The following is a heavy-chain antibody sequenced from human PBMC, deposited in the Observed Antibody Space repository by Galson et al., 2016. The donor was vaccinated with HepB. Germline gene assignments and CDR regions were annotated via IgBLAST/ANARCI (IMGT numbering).Heavy chain of an antibody. V-gene: IGHV3-7*01. Sequence: SLRLSCAASGFTFSSYWMTWVRQPPGKGLEWVANINQDVGEKYYVDSVKGRFTISRDNAKNSLFLQMNGLRAEDTAVYYCAIRNSGFFDYWGQGTLVTVSS. D-gene: IGHD5-12*01. CDR3: AIRNSGFFDY. J-gene: IGHJ4*02. CDR1: GFTFSSYW. CDR2: INQDVGEK.